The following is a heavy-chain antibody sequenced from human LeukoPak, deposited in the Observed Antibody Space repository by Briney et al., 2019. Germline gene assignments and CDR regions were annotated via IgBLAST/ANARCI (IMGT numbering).Heavy chain of an antibody. D-gene: IGHD3-10*01. Sequence: ASVKVSCKASGYTFTGYYMHWVRQAPGQGLEGMGWINPNSGGTNYAQKFQGRVTMTRDTSISTAYMELSRLRSDDTAVYYCARDWPYGSGSYHREAEEGFDPWGQGTLVTVSS. V-gene: IGHV1-2*02. CDR1: GYTFTGYY. J-gene: IGHJ5*02. CDR3: ARDWPYGSGSYHREAEEGFDP. CDR2: INPNSGGT.